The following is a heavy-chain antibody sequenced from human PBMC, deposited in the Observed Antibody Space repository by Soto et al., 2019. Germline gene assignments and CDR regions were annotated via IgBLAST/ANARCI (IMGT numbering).Heavy chain of an antibody. CDR2: SRNKAKSYST. J-gene: IGHJ5*02. D-gene: IGHD2-21*01. CDR1: GLTFGDHY. V-gene: IGHV3-72*01. CDR3: SILEGA. Sequence: EVQLVESGGGLVQPGGSLTLSCAVSGLTFGDHYMEWVRQAPGKGLEWVARSRNKAKSYSTDFAASVKGRFTISRDESKSSLNLQMNSRMTEDTAVYYCSILEGAWGQGTLVTVSS.